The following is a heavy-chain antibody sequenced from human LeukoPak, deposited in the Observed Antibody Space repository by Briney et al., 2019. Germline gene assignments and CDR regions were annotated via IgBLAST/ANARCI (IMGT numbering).Heavy chain of an antibody. CDR2: IKQDGSEK. CDR3: ARDLGASIWGGYFHYMDV. D-gene: IGHD3-3*01. CDR1: GFTFSSYW. Sequence: GGSLRLSCAASGFTFSSYWMSWVRQAPGKGLEWVANIKQDGSEKYYVDSVKGRFSISRDNAKNSMYLQMNSLRAEDTAVYYCARDLGASIWGGYFHYMDVWGKGTTVTVSS. V-gene: IGHV3-7*01. J-gene: IGHJ6*03.